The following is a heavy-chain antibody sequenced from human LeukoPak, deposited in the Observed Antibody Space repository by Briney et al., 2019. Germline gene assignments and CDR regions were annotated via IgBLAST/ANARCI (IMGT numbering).Heavy chain of an antibody. D-gene: IGHD3-10*02. CDR2: ISDGGKTK. CDR3: AELGITMIGGV. V-gene: IGHV3-48*03. CDR1: GFTLSSSE. Sequence: GGSLRLSCAASGFTLSSSEMNWVRQAPGKGLEWVSYISDGGKTKYNADSVKGRFTISRDNAKNSLYLQMNSLRAEDTAVYYWAELGITMIGGVWGKGTPVTISS. J-gene: IGHJ6*04.